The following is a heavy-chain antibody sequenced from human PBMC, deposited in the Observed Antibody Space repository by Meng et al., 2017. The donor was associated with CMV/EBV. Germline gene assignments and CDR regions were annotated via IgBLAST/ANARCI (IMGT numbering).Heavy chain of an antibody. CDR2: INPNSGGT. D-gene: IGHD3-22*01. V-gene: IGHV1-2*02. CDR1: GYTFTGYY. J-gene: IGHJ4*02. Sequence: ASVKVSCKASGYTFTGYYMHWVRQAPGQGLECMGWINPNSGGTNYAQKFQGRVTMTRDTSISTAYMELSRLRSDDTAVYYCATETQYYDSSGYPLRWGQGTLVTVSS. CDR3: ATETQYYDSSGYPLR.